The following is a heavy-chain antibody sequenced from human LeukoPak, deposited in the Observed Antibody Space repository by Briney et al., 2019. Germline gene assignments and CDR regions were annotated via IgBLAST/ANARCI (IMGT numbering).Heavy chain of an antibody. V-gene: IGHV4-4*07. D-gene: IGHD2-2*01. CDR3: ARGGGPYCNSTSCYGTHYYGMDV. J-gene: IGHJ6*02. Sequence: KSSETLSLTCTVSGGSISSYYWSWIRQPAGKGLEWIGRIYTSGSTNYNPSLKSRVTMSVDTSKNQFSLNLSSVTAADTAVYYCARGGGPYCNSTSCYGTHYYGMDVWGQGTTVTVSS. CDR1: GGSISSYY. CDR2: IYTSGST.